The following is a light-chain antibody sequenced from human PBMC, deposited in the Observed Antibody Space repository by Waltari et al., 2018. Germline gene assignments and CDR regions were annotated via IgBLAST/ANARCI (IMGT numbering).Light chain of an antibody. CDR1: QTLLDSDGKTY. V-gene: IGKV2D-29*01. CDR3: LQTMELALT. Sequence: DIVMTQTPLSLSVTPGQPASISCKSSQTLLDSDGKTYLYWYLQRPGQPPQPLIYEVSNRFSGVPDRCRGSGSGTDFTLKISRVEADDVGVYYCLQTMELALTFGGGTRVDIK. CDR2: EVS. J-gene: IGKJ4*01.